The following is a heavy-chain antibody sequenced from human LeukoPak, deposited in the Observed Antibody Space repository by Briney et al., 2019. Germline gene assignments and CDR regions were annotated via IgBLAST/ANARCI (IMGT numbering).Heavy chain of an antibody. CDR3: ARDTGNYPHVAFDI. D-gene: IGHD1-7*01. CDR1: GGSISSGGYY. V-gene: IGHV4-30-2*01. CDR2: IYHSGST. Sequence: SETLSLTCTVSGGSISSGGYYWRWIRQPPGKGLEWIGYIYHSGSTYYNPSLKSRVTISIDTSKNQFSLKLSSVTAADTAVYYCARDTGNYPHVAFDIWGQGTLVTVSS. J-gene: IGHJ3*02.